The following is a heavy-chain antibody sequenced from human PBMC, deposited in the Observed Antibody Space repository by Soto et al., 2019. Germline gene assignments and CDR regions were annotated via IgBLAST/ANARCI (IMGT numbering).Heavy chain of an antibody. D-gene: IGHD3-3*01. Sequence: GGSLRLSCAASGFTVSSNYMSWVRQAPGKGLEWVSVIYSGGSTYYADSVKGRFTISRDNSKNMLYLQMNSLRAEDTAVYYCASSFFLEWEMGDYYYYYMDVWGKGTTVTVSS. CDR3: ASSFFLEWEMGDYYYYYMDV. CDR1: GFTVSSNY. V-gene: IGHV3-66*01. CDR2: IYSGGST. J-gene: IGHJ6*03.